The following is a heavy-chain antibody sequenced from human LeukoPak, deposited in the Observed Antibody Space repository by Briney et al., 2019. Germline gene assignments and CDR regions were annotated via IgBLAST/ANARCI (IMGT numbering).Heavy chain of an antibody. CDR3: AKDMHAWGLKGFLEWSAFDY. CDR1: GFTFDDYA. Sequence: PGRSLRLSCAASGFTFDDYAMHWVRQAPGKGLEWVSGISWNSGSIGYADSVKGRFTISRDNAKNSLYLQMNSLRAEDTALYYCAKDMHAWGLKGFLEWSAFDYWGQGTLVTVSS. J-gene: IGHJ4*02. D-gene: IGHD3-3*01. V-gene: IGHV3-9*01. CDR2: ISWNSGSI.